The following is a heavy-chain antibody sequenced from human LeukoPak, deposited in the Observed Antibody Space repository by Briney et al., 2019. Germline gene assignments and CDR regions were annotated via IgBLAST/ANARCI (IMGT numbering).Heavy chain of an antibody. D-gene: IGHD6-6*01. CDR1: GYTFTSYD. V-gene: IGHV1-8*01. Sequence: ASVKVSCKASGYTFTSYDINWVRQATGQGLEWMGWMNPNSGNTGYAQKFQGRVTMTRNTSISIAYMELSSLRSEDTAVYYCARQYSSSPSVAYWGQGTLVTVSS. CDR2: MNPNSGNT. J-gene: IGHJ4*02. CDR3: ARQYSSSPSVAY.